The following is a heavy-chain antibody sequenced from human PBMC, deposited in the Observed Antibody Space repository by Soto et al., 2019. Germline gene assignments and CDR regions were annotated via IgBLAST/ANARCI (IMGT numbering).Heavy chain of an antibody. CDR1: GFAFSNYW. CDR2: IMEDASVK. Sequence: EVQLVESVGDLVEPGGSLSLSCVASGFAFSNYWLNWVRQAPGMGLERVAGIMEDASVKSYVGSVKGRFSISRDIVKKPLFLQLNRLRADDTAVYYCATAIEAPFDDYVYWCQGTLVSVSS. D-gene: IGHD6-25*01. J-gene: IGHJ4*02. V-gene: IGHV3-7*01. CDR3: ATAIEAPFDDYVY.